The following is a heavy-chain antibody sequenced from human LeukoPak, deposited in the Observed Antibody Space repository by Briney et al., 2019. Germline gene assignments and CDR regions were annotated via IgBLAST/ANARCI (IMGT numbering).Heavy chain of an antibody. V-gene: IGHV4-34*01. Sequence: SETLSLTCAVYGGSFSGYYWSWIRQPPGKGLEWIREINHSGSTNYNPSLKSRVTISVDTSKNQFSLKLSSVTAADTAVYYCARGVTEYYDFWSGSYYYYYYMDVWGKGTTVTVSS. D-gene: IGHD3-3*01. J-gene: IGHJ6*03. CDR3: ARGVTEYYDFWSGSYYYYYYMDV. CDR1: GGSFSGYY. CDR2: INHSGST.